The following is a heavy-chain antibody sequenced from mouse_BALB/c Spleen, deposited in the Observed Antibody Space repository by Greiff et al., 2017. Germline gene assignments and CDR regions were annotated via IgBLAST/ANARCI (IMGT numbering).Heavy chain of an antibody. CDR3: ARPLTVVATPSFDY. CDR2: ISSGGSYT. CDR1: GFTFSSYG. J-gene: IGHJ2*01. Sequence: EVKLVESGGDLVKPGGSLKLSCAASGFTFSSYGMSWVRQTPDKRLEWVATISSGGSYTYYPDSVKGRFTISRDNAKNTLYLQMSSLTSEDTAMYYCARPLTVVATPSFDYWGQGTTLTVSS. V-gene: IGHV5-6*01. D-gene: IGHD1-1*01.